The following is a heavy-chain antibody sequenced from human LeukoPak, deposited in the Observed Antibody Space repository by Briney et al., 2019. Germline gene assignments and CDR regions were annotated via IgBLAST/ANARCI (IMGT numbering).Heavy chain of an antibody. V-gene: IGHV4-39*07. CDR2: IYYSGST. J-gene: IGHJ3*02. Sequence: SETLSLTCTVSGGSISSSSYYWGWIRQPPGKGLEWIGSIYYSGSTYYNPSLKSRVTISVDTSKNQFSLKLSSVTAADTAVYYCARLEAAAGTGGDAFDIWGQGTMVTVSS. CDR1: GGSISSSSYY. D-gene: IGHD6-13*01. CDR3: ARLEAAAGTGGDAFDI.